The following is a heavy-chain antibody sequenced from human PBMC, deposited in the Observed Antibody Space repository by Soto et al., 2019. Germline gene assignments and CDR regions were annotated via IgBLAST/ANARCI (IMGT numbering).Heavy chain of an antibody. CDR2: INHSGST. V-gene: IGHV4-34*01. CDR1: GGSFSGYY. Sequence: PSETLSLTCAVHGGSFSGYYWSWIRQPPGKGLEWIGEINHSGSTNYNPSLKSRVTISVDTSKNQFSLKLSSVTAADTAVYYCARLMAAINMVYYYYYMDVWGKGTTVTVSS. D-gene: IGHD2-2*01. J-gene: IGHJ6*03. CDR3: ARLMAAINMVYYYYYMDV.